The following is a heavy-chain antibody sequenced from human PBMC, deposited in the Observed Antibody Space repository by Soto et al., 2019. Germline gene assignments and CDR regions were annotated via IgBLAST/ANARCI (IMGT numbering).Heavy chain of an antibody. Sequence: GGSLRLSCAASGFTFSSYAMHWVRQAPGKGLEYVSAISSNGGSTYYANSVKGRFTISRDNSKNTMYLQMGSLRAEDMAVYYCAKLERGDYNAFDIGGQGTMVTVSS. CDR2: ISSNGGST. CDR3: AKLERGDYNAFDI. D-gene: IGHD4-17*01. V-gene: IGHV3-64*01. J-gene: IGHJ3*02. CDR1: GFTFSSYA.